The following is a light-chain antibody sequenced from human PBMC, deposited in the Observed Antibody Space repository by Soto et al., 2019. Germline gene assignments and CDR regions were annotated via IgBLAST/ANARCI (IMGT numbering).Light chain of an antibody. CDR2: DAS. J-gene: IGKJ4*01. Sequence: DIQMTQSPSSLSASVGDRVTITCRASQNIDSYLNWYQQRPGKAPKLLIHDASSSQNGVPSRFSGSGSGTEFTLTITSLQPEDFATYYCLQHNTYPLTFGGGTKVDIK. V-gene: IGKV1-17*01. CDR3: LQHNTYPLT. CDR1: QNIDSY.